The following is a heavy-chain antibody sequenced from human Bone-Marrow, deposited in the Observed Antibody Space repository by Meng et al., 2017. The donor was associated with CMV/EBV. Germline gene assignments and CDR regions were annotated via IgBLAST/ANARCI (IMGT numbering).Heavy chain of an antibody. CDR3: ARDGIYCSSTTCYKYNWFDP. J-gene: IGHJ5*02. CDR1: GGSISGGDYY. CDR2: IYYSGST. D-gene: IGHD2-2*01. Sequence: LRLSCPVSGGSISGGDYYWSWIRQPPGKGLEWIGYIYYSGSTYYNPSLKSRVTISVDTSKNQFSLKLSSVTAADTAVYYCARDGIYCSSTTCYKYNWFDPWGQGTLVTVSS. V-gene: IGHV4-30-4*08.